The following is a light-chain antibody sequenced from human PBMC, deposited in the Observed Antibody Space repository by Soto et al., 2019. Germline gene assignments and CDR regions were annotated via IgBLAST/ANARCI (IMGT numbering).Light chain of an antibody. CDR1: SSNIGNNI. V-gene: IGLV1-44*01. CDR2: NNN. CDR3: ATWDDSLSGWV. Sequence: QSVLTQPPSASGTPGQRVTISCSGTSSNIGNNIVNWYQQLPGTAPKLLIYNNNQRPSRVPDRFSGSKSGTSASLAISGLQSEDEADYYCATWDDSLSGWVFGGGTKLTVL. J-gene: IGLJ3*02.